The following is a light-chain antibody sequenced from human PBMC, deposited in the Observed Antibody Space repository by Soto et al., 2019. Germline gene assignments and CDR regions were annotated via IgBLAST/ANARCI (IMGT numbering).Light chain of an antibody. Sequence: EIVLTQSPGTLALSPGEGATLSCRASQSVSKYLAWYQQKPGQAPRLLIYGASSRATGIPDSFSGSGSGTDFTLTTSRREPEDFAVYYCQQYGGSPQTFGQGTKVEIK. J-gene: IGKJ1*01. CDR3: QQYGGSPQT. CDR1: QSVSKY. V-gene: IGKV3-20*01. CDR2: GAS.